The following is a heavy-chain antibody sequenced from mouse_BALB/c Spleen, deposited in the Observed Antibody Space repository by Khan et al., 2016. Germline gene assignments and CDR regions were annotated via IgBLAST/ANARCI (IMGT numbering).Heavy chain of an antibody. V-gene: IGHV3-2*02. CDR3: AGTAGLKD. D-gene: IGHD1-2*01. CDR1: GYSITSGYG. J-gene: IGHJ2*03. Sequence: VQLKESGPGLVKPSQSLSLTCTVTGYSITSGYGCNWSRQFPGNILEGVGNISYSGSTNYNPSLKSRTSTTRDTSKNQFFPQMTSVTTEDTATYCCAGTAGLKDWGQGTSLTVSS. CDR2: ISYSGST.